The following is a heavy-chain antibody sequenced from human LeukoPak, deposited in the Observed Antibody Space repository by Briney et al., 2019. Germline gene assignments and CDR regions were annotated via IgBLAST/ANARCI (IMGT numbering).Heavy chain of an antibody. D-gene: IGHD6-19*01. V-gene: IGHV4-59*01. CDR1: GGTISSYY. Sequence: SSETLSLTCTVSGGTISSYYWSWIRQPPGKGLEWIGYIYYSGSTNYNPSLKSRVTISVDTSRNQFSLKLSSVTAADTAVYYCAGAVAGSDYWGQGTLVTVSS. J-gene: IGHJ4*02. CDR3: AGAVAGSDY. CDR2: IYYSGST.